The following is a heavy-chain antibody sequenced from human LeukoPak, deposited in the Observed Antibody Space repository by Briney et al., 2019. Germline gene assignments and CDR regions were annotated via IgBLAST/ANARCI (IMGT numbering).Heavy chain of an antibody. CDR2: IYPGDSDT. D-gene: IGHD2-2*01. J-gene: IGHJ4*02. CDR3: ASPPTRECNSISCPLSY. V-gene: IGHV5-51*01. CDR1: GYSFTTYW. Sequence: PGESLKISCKGSGYSFTTYWIAWVRQMPGKGLEWMGIIYPGDSDTRYSPSFQGQVTISVDKSVSAAYLQWSSLKASDTAMYYCASPPTRECNSISCPLSYWGQGTLVTVSS.